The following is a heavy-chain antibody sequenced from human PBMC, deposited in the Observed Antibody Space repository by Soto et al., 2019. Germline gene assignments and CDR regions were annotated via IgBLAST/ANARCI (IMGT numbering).Heavy chain of an antibody. Sequence: GGSLRLSCAASGFTFSSHAMSWVRQAPGKGLEWVSAISGSGGSTYYADSVKGRFTISRDNSKNTLYLQMNSLRAEDTAVYYCAKEPTKYCSGGSCYSGYFDYWGQGTLVTVSS. J-gene: IGHJ4*02. CDR3: AKEPTKYCSGGSCYSGYFDY. D-gene: IGHD2-15*01. CDR1: GFTFSSHA. V-gene: IGHV3-23*01. CDR2: ISGSGGST.